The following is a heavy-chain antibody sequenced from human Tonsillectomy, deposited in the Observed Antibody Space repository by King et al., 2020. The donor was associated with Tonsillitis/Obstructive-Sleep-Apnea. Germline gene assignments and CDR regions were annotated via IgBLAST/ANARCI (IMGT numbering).Heavy chain of an antibody. V-gene: IGHV4-34*01. Sequence: VQLQQWGAGLLKPSETLSLTCAVYGRSFSGYYWSWIRQPPGKGLEWIGEINHSGSTNYNPSLKSRVTISVDTSKNQFSLKLSSVTAADTAVYYCAPLGYCSSTSCKQNHSGCFDPWGQGTLVTVSS. J-gene: IGHJ5*02. CDR3: APLGYCSSTSCKQNHSGCFDP. D-gene: IGHD2-2*01. CDR2: INHSGST. CDR1: GRSFSGYY.